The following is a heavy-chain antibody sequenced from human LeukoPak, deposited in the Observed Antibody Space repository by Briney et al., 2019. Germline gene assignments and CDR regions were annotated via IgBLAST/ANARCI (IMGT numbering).Heavy chain of an antibody. D-gene: IGHD6-19*01. V-gene: IGHV3-30-3*01. J-gene: IGHJ4*02. CDR2: ISYDGSNK. CDR3: AREKSSGWYPYYFDY. Sequence: PGGSLRLSCAASGFTFSSYAMHWVRQAPGKGLEWVAVISYDGSNKYYADSVKGRFTISRDNSKNTLYLQMNSLRAEDTAVYYCAREKSSGWYPYYFDYWGQGTLVTVSS. CDR1: GFTFSSYA.